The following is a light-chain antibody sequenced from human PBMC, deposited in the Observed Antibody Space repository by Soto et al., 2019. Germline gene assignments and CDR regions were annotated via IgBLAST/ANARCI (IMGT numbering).Light chain of an antibody. CDR1: QSVGSA. J-gene: IGKJ4*01. CDR2: GAS. CDR3: QQYRNWPPLT. Sequence: EIVMTQSPATLSVSPGETATLSCRASQSVGSAVAWYQHKPGQAPRLLIVGASFRATGVPGRFNGGGSGTEFTLTISSLQSEDFAVYYCQQYRNWPPLTFGGGTTVEIK. V-gene: IGKV3-15*01.